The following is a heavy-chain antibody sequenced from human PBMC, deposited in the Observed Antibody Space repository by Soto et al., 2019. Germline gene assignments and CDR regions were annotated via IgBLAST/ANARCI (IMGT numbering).Heavy chain of an antibody. V-gene: IGHV3-23*01. CDR2: ISGSGGST. CDR1: GFTFSSYA. J-gene: IGHJ6*02. Sequence: EVQLLESGGGLVQPGGSLRLSCAASGFTFSSYAMSWVRQAPGKGLEWVSAISGSGGSTYYADSVKGRFTISRDNSKNTLYLQMNSLRAEDTAVYYCAKVAYGDYTYYYYYGMDVWGQGTTVTVSS. CDR3: AKVAYGDYTYYYYYGMDV. D-gene: IGHD4-17*01.